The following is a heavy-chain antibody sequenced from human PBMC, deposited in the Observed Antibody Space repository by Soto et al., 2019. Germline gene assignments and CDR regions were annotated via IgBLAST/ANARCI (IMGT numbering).Heavy chain of an antibody. CDR3: SKDGAVKQHAGGAALDY. V-gene: IGHV3-30*18. CDR2: ISYDGSNK. CDR1: GFTFSSYG. D-gene: IGHD3-16*01. J-gene: IGHJ4*02. Sequence: QVQLVESGGGVVQPGRSLRLSCAASGFTFSSYGMHRVRQAPGKGLEWVAVISYDGSNKYYADSVKGRFTISRDNSKNTLYMQMNSLRVEETAVYVCSKDGAVKQHAGGAALDYWGQGTLVTVSS.